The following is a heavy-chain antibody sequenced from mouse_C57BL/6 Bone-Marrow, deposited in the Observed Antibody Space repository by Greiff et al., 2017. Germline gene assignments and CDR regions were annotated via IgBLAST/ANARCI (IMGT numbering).Heavy chain of an antibody. CDR2: ISDGGSST. J-gene: IGHJ1*03. V-gene: IGHV5-4*01. D-gene: IGHD2-4*01. CDR3: ARDKDYPYWYFDV. Sequence: EVKLVESGGGLVRPGGSLKLSCAASGFPFGSYAMSWVRRTPEKRLGWVATISDGGSSTYYPDNVKGRFTIARDNAKNNLYLQMSHLKSEDTAMYYGARDKDYPYWYFDVWGTGTTVTVSS. CDR1: GFPFGSYA.